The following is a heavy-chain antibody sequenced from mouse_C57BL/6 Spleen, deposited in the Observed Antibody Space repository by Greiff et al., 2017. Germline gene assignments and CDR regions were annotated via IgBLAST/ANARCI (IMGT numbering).Heavy chain of an antibody. V-gene: IGHV1-69*01. J-gene: IGHJ2*01. D-gene: IGHD6-2*01. Sequence: VQLQQSGAELVMPGASVKLSCKASGYTFTSYWMHWVKQRPGQGLEWIGEIDPSDSYTNYNQKFKGKSTLTVDKSSSTAYMQLSSLTSEDSAVYYCARWTVSYYFDYWGQGTTLTVSS. CDR2: IDPSDSYT. CDR1: GYTFTSYW. CDR3: ARWTVSYYFDY.